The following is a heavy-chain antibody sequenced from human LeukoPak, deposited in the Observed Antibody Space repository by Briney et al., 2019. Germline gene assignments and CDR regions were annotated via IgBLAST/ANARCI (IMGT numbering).Heavy chain of an antibody. CDR1: GFTFSNAW. CDR2: IKSKTDGGTT. Sequence: GGSLRLSCAASGFTFSNAWISWVRQAPGKGLEWVGRIKSKTDGGTTDYAAPVKGRFTISRDDSKNTLYLQMNSLKTEDTAVYYCTTRIRLLEWLYDYWGQGTLVTVSS. CDR3: TTRIRLLEWLYDY. V-gene: IGHV3-15*01. J-gene: IGHJ4*02. D-gene: IGHD3-3*01.